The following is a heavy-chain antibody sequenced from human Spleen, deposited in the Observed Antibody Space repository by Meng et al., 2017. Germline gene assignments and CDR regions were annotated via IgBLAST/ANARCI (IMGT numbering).Heavy chain of an antibody. V-gene: IGHV1-2*06. Sequence: QVQLMHLGAGVKKPGASVKVSGKPSGYTFPDYWLHWVRRAPGQGLEWMGRIDPKSGDTHYAQRFQGRVTMTGDTSISTAYMELSGLRSDDTAMYYCARDEDISAAGKLFGDYWGQGTLVTVSS. CDR3: ARDEDISAAGKLFGDY. J-gene: IGHJ4*02. CDR2: IDPKSGDT. CDR1: GYTFPDYW. D-gene: IGHD6-13*01.